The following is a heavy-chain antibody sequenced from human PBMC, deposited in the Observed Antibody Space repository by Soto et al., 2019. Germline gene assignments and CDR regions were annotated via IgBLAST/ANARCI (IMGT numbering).Heavy chain of an antibody. V-gene: IGHV4-31*03. D-gene: IGHD3-10*01. CDR3: ATYGSGTYKPTTFDY. CDR1: GGSISSGGYY. J-gene: IGHJ4*02. Sequence: QVQLQESGPGLVKPSQTLSLTCTVSGGSISSGGYYWSWIRQHPGKGLEWIGYLYYSGGTYYNPSLKSRVTISVDTSKNQFSLKLSSVTAADTAVYYCATYGSGTYKPTTFDYWGQGTLVTVSS. CDR2: LYYSGGT.